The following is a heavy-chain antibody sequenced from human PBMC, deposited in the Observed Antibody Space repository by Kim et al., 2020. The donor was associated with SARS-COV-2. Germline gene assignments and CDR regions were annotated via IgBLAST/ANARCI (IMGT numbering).Heavy chain of an antibody. CDR3: ARGLGRYYDSSGYYARGAVGGWFDP. V-gene: IGHV4-34*01. J-gene: IGHJ5*02. D-gene: IGHD3-22*01. CDR2: INHSGST. Sequence: SETLSLTCAVYGGSFSGYYWSWIRQPPGKGLEWIGEINHSGSTNYNPSLKSRVTISVDTSKNQFSLKLSSVTAADTAVYYCARGLGRYYDSSGYYARGAVGGWFDPWGQGTLVTVSS. CDR1: GGSFSGYY.